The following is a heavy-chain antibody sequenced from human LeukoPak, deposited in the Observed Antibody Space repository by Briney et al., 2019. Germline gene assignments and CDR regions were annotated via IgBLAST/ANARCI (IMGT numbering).Heavy chain of an antibody. CDR3: ARTGMGGYYSYYHMDV. V-gene: IGHV1-2*02. J-gene: IGHJ6*03. CDR2: INPSSGAT. CDR1: GYIFIGFV. Sequence: ASVKVSCKASGYIFIGFVMHWVRQAPGQGLEWMGWINPSSGATNYAQNFQGRVTMTTDTSIGTAYMELGRLRSDDTAVYYCARTGMGGYYSYYHMDVWAKGPRSPSP. D-gene: IGHD7-27*01.